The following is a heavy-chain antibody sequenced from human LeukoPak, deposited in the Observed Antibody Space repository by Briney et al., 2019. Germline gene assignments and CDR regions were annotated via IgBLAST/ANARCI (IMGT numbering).Heavy chain of an antibody. V-gene: IGHV4-38-2*01. CDR2: IYHSGST. J-gene: IGHJ6*03. Sequence: PSETLSLTCAASGYSISSGYYCGWIRQPPGKGLGGIGSIYHSGSTYYNPSLKSRVTISVDTSKNQFSLKLSSVTAADTAVYYCARPGQRYYYYMDVWGKGTTVTVSS. CDR1: GYSISSGYY. CDR3: ARPGQRYYYYMDV. D-gene: IGHD3-10*01.